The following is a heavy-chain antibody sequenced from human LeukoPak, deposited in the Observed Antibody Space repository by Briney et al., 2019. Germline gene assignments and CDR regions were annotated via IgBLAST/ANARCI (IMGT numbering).Heavy chain of an antibody. CDR3: AAARYGWYFDL. Sequence: GRSLRLSCAASGFTFSSYAMHWVRQAPGKGLEWVAVISYDGSNKYYADSVKGRFTISRDNSKNTLYLQMNSLRAEDTAVYYCAAARYGWYFDLWGRGTLVTVSS. J-gene: IGHJ2*01. V-gene: IGHV3-30-3*01. CDR2: ISYDGSNK. D-gene: IGHD1-1*01. CDR1: GFTFSSYA.